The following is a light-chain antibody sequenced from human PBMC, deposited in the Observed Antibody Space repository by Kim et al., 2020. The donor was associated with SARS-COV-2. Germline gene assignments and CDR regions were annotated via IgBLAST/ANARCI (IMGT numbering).Light chain of an antibody. CDR3: QHYNGYLLT. CDR1: QTINSW. Sequence: DIQMTQSPSTLSASVGDRVTMTCRASQTINSWLAWYQQKPGKAPKLLIYTASTLQNGVPSRFSGSKSGTEFTLTISSLQPDDFATYYCQHYNGYLLTFGGGTKLE. V-gene: IGKV1-5*03. CDR2: TAS. J-gene: IGKJ4*01.